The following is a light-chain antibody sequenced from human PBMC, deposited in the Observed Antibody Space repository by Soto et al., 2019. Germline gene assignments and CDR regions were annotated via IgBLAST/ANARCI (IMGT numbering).Light chain of an antibody. CDR1: QSVSST. CDR3: QQYYQWPLP. Sequence: EIVMTQSPATLSVSPGERATLSCRASQSVSSTLAWYQQIPGQAPRLLIYGTSTRPTGIPARFSGSGSGTEFTLTISSLQSEDFAFYHCQQYYQWPLPVGGGTKVEVK. J-gene: IGKJ4*01. V-gene: IGKV3-15*01. CDR2: GTS.